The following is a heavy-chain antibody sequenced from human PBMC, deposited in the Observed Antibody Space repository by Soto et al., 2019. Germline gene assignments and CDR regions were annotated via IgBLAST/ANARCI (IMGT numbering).Heavy chain of an antibody. CDR3: ARGYEATSVKTHNWFDP. D-gene: IGHD5-12*01. V-gene: IGHV1-69*02. CDR1: GGTFSSYT. J-gene: IGHJ5*02. CDR2: IIPILGIA. Sequence: ASVKVSCKASGGTFSSYTISWVRQAPGQGLEWMGRIIPILGIANYAQKFQGRVTITADKSTSTAYMELSSLRSEDTAVYYCARGYEATSVKTHNWFDPWGQGTLVTVSS.